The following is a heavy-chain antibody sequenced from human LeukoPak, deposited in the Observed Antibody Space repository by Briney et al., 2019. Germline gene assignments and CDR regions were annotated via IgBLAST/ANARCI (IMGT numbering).Heavy chain of an antibody. D-gene: IGHD3-16*01. CDR2: MNPNSGNT. Sequence: ASVKVSCKASGYTFTSYDINWVRQATGQGLEWMGWMNPNSGNTGYAQKFQGRVTMTRNTSISTAYMELSSLRSEDTAVYYCARETSQKGAHYMDVWGQRDHGHHLL. CDR1: GYTFTSYD. J-gene: IGHJ6*03. CDR3: ARETSQKGAHYMDV. V-gene: IGHV1-8*01.